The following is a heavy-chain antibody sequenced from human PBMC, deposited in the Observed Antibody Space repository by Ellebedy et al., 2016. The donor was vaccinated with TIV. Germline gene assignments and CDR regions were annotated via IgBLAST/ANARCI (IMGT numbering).Heavy chain of an antibody. CDR2: ISSSSSTI. Sequence: GESLKISXAASGFTFSSYSMNWVRQAPGKGLEWVSYISSSSSTIYYADSVKGRFTISRDNAKNSLYLQMNSLRDEDTAVYYCARAGSWWADYYYYMDVWGQGTTVTVSS. CDR1: GFTFSSYS. J-gene: IGHJ6*03. CDR3: ARAGSWWADYYYYMDV. V-gene: IGHV3-48*02. D-gene: IGHD2-15*01.